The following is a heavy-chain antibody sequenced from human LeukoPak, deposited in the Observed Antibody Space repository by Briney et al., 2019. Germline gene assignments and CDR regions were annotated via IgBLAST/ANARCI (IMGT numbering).Heavy chain of an antibody. CDR1: GYTLTELS. V-gene: IGHV1-24*01. CDR2: FDPEDGET. J-gene: IGHJ4*02. Sequence: ASVKVSCKVSGYTLTELSMHWVRQAPGKGLEWMGGFDPEDGETIYAQKFQGRVTMTEDTSTDTAYMELSSLRSEDTAVYYCATVDIVATIPSSFDYWGQGTLVPVSS. CDR3: ATVDIVATIPSSFDY. D-gene: IGHD5-12*01.